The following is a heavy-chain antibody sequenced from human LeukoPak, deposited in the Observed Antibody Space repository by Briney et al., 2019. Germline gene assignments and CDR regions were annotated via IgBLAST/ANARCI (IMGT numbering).Heavy chain of an antibody. Sequence: ASVKVSCKASGYTFTSYAMHWVRQAPGQRLEWMGWINAGNGNTKYSQEFQGRVTITRDTSASTAYMELSSLRSGDMAVYYCARDRGYSYGYYFDYWGQGTLVTVSS. CDR1: GYTFTSYA. CDR2: INAGNGNT. CDR3: ARDRGYSYGYYFDY. J-gene: IGHJ4*02. D-gene: IGHD5-18*01. V-gene: IGHV1-3*03.